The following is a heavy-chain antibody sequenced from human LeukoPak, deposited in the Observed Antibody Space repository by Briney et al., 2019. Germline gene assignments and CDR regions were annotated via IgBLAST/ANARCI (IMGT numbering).Heavy chain of an antibody. D-gene: IGHD3/OR15-3a*01. CDR3: ARGLATRRYTLVWTIQIWFDP. CDR2: IYPGDSDT. V-gene: IGHV5-51*01. Sequence: GESLKISCKGSGYSFSTYWIGWVRQMPGKGLEWMGIIYPGDSDTRYSPSFQGQVIISVDKSISTAYLQWSSLKASDTAIYYCARGLATRRYTLVWTIQIWFDPWGQGTLVTVSS. J-gene: IGHJ5*02. CDR1: GYSFSTYW.